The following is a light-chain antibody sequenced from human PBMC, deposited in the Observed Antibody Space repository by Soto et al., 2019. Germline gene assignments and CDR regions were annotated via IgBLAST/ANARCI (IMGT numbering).Light chain of an antibody. CDR1: QGITND. Sequence: DIQMTQSPSSLSASLGYRFTLTCRASQGITNDLAWYQQKPGKAPRVLIYDVSNLEAGVPSRFSGSGSGTDFTFSISSLQPEDVATYYCQQYDDLPITFGQGTRLEIK. CDR2: DVS. V-gene: IGKV1-33*01. CDR3: QQYDDLPIT. J-gene: IGKJ5*01.